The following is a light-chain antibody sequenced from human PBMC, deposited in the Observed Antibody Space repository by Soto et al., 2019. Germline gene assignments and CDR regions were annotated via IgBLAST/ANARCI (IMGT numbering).Light chain of an antibody. CDR3: QHYGSLPPYN. J-gene: IGKJ2*01. V-gene: IGKV3D-20*01. CDR1: QNIRIN. CDR2: GAS. Sequence: SHALATLSVSKRERATLSCRASQNIRINLAWYQHKPGLAPRLLVYGASRRATGIPDRFSGSGSGTDFTLTISRLEPEDFAVYYCQHYGSLPPYNFG.